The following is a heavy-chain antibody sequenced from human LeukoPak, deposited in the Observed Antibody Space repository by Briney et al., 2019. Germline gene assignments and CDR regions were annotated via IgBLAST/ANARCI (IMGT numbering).Heavy chain of an antibody. V-gene: IGHV3-23*01. D-gene: IGHD1-1*01. Sequence: AISGSARGGTTYEDSVKGRFTISRDNSKGTLYLQMNSLRAEDTAVYYCAKVKTHWYFDNWGRGTLVTVSS. CDR3: AKVKTHWYFDN. J-gene: IGHJ4*02. CDR2: ISGSARGGT.